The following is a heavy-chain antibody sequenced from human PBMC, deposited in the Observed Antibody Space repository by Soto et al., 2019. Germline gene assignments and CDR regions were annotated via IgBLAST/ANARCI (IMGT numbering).Heavy chain of an antibody. CDR2: IYYSGSS. CDR3: ARHSPTYTGYVGRGTYY. Sequence: QVQLQESGPGLVKPSQTLSLTCTVSGGSIRSGDSYWSWIRQPPGKGLEWIGFIYYSGSSFYNPSLKSRVTISVDTSKNQFSLKLNSVTAADTAVYFCARHSPTYTGYVGRGTYYWGQGTLVTVSS. CDR1: GGSIRSGDSY. V-gene: IGHV4-30-4*01. D-gene: IGHD5-12*01. J-gene: IGHJ4*02.